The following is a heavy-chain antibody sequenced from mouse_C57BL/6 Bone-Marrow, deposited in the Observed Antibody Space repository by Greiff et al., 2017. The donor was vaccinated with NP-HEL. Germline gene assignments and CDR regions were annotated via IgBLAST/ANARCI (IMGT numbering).Heavy chain of an antibody. CDR1: GYSFTGYY. CDR3: ARREYYYGSPAWFAY. J-gene: IGHJ3*01. Sequence: EVQLQESGPELVKPGASVKISCKASGYSFTGYYMNWVKQSPEKSLEWIGEINPSTGGTTYNQKFKAKATLTVDKSSSTAYMQLKSLTSEDSAVYYCARREYYYGSPAWFAYWGQGTLVTVSA. V-gene: IGHV1-42*01. CDR2: INPSTGGT. D-gene: IGHD1-1*01.